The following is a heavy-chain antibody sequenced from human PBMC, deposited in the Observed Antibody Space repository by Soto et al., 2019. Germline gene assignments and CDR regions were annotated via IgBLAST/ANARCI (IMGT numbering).Heavy chain of an antibody. V-gene: IGHV4-30-4*01. CDR3: AIFRGSTSGFFP. Sequence: NPAETLSLTCTVSGGSISSGDYYWSWIRQPPGKGLEWIGYIYYSGSTYYNPSLKSRVTISVDTSKNQFSLKLSSVTAADTAVYYCAIFRGSTSGFFPRGKGTLVTVSS. J-gene: IGHJ5*02. CDR1: GGSISSGDYY. D-gene: IGHD2-2*01. CDR2: IYYSGST.